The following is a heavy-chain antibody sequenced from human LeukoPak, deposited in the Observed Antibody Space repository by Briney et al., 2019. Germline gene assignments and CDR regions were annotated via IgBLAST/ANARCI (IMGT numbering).Heavy chain of an antibody. CDR3: ARSDGSGSYYNEYYFDY. Sequence: GGSLRLSCVAPGFIFDDYAMHWVRQAPGKGLEWVSGISWNSGRIGYADSVKGRFTISRDNAKKSLYLQMNSLRAEDTALYYCARSDGSGSYYNEYYFDYWGQGTLVTVSS. CDR1: GFIFDDYA. CDR2: ISWNSGRI. J-gene: IGHJ4*02. D-gene: IGHD3-10*01. V-gene: IGHV3-9*01.